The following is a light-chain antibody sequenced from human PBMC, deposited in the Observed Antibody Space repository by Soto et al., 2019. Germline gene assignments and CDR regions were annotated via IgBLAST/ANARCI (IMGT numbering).Light chain of an antibody. J-gene: IGKJ1*01. CDR1: QGIRND. V-gene: IGKV1-17*01. CDR2: EVS. CDR3: LQYNAFPRT. Sequence: DIPMTQSPSSLSASVGDRVTITCRASQGIRNDLGWYRQKPGKAPERRIYEVSTLQSGVSSRFSVSGFWTEFTLTISSLQPEDFATYYCLQYNAFPRTFGQGTKVEIK.